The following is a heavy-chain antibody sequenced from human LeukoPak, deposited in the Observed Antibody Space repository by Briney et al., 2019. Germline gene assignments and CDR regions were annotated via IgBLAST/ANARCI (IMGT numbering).Heavy chain of an antibody. V-gene: IGHV3-23*01. J-gene: IGHJ4*02. CDR3: ARDNYDILTGYAAFDY. CDR2: LSGSGGST. D-gene: IGHD3-9*01. Sequence: GGSLRLSCATSGFTVSSNYMNWVRQAPGKGLRWVSALSGSGGSTYYADPVKGRFTISRDNSKNTLYLQMNSLRAEDTAVYYCARDNYDILTGYAAFDYWGQGTLVTVSS. CDR1: GFTVSSNY.